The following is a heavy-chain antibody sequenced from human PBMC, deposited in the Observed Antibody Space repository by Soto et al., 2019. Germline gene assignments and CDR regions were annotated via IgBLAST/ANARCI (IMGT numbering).Heavy chain of an antibody. CDR3: ARNEAVAARRGRVDY. Sequence: SETLSLTCAVYGGSFSGYYWSWIRQPPGKGLAWIGEINHSGSTNYNPSLKSRVTISVDTSKNQFSLKLSSVTAADTAVYYCARNEAVAARRGRVDYWGQGTLVTVSS. J-gene: IGHJ4*02. CDR1: GGSFSGYY. CDR2: INHSGST. D-gene: IGHD6-6*01. V-gene: IGHV4-34*01.